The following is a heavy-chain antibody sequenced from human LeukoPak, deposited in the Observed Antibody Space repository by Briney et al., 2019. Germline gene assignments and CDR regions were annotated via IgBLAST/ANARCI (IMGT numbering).Heavy chain of an antibody. CDR2: IYYSGST. CDR1: GGSISSSSYY. J-gene: IGHJ6*03. CDR3: ARTYYYYYYMDV. Sequence: SETLSLTCTVSGGSISSSSYYWGWIRQPPGKGLEWIGSIYYSGSTYYNPSLKSRVTMSVDTSKNQFSLKLSSATAADTAVYFCARTYYYYYYMDVWGKGTTVTVSS. V-gene: IGHV4-39*07.